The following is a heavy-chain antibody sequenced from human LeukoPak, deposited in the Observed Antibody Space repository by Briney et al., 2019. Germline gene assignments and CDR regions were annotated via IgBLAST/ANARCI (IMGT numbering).Heavy chain of an antibody. J-gene: IGHJ6*03. Sequence: PGGSLRLSCAASGFTFSSYWMSWVRQAPGKGLEWVANIKQDGSEKYYVDSVKGRLTISRDNAKNSLYLQMNSLRAEDTAVYYCARDRWCSGGSCYNYYYMDVWGKGTTVTVSS. V-gene: IGHV3-7*01. CDR3: ARDRWCSGGSCYNYYYMDV. CDR1: GFTFSSYW. D-gene: IGHD2-15*01. CDR2: IKQDGSEK.